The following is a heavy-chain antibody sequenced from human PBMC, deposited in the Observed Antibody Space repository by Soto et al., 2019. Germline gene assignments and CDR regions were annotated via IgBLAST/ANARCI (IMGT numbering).Heavy chain of an antibody. J-gene: IGHJ4*02. CDR1: GYTFTRYT. CDR2: INAGNGNT. V-gene: IGHV1-3*01. CDR3: ARGASPLIDY. Sequence: ASVKVSCKASGYTFTRYTIHWVRQAPGQRLEWMGWINAGNGNTKYSQKFQGRVIIIRDTSASTAYMELSSLRSEDTAVYYCARGASPLIDYWGQGTLVTVSS. D-gene: IGHD1-26*01.